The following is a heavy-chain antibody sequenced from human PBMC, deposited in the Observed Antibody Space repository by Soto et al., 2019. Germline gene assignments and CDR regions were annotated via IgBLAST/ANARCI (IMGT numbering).Heavy chain of an antibody. CDR1: DDSISSSSYY. D-gene: IGHD6-19*01. CDR2: IYYTGST. CDR3: ASQAGFYYYYGMDV. Sequence: SETLSLTCTVSDDSISSSSYYWGWIRQPPGKGLEWIGTIYYTGSTSYNPSLKSRVTISVDTSKNQFSLKLSSMTAADTAVYYCASQAGFYYYYGMDVWGQGTTVTVSS. V-gene: IGHV4-39*01. J-gene: IGHJ6*02.